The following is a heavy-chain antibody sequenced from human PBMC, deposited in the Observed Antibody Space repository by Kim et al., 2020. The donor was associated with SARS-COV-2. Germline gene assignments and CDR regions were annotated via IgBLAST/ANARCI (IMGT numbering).Heavy chain of an antibody. CDR2: MNPNSCNT. CDR3: ARGSRRRIMIFGVVMGYYYYMDV. D-gene: IGHD3-3*01. Sequence: ASVKVSCKASGYTFTSYDLNWVRQATGQGLEWMGWMNPNSCNTGYAQKFQGRVTMTRNTSISTAYMGLSSLRSEDTPVYYCARGSRRRIMIFGVVMGYYYYMDVWGKGTTVTVSS. J-gene: IGHJ6*03. CDR1: GYTFTSYD. V-gene: IGHV1-8*01.